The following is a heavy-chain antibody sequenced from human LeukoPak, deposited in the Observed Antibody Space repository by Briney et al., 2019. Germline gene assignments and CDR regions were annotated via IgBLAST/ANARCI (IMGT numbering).Heavy chain of an antibody. Sequence: PGGSLRLXCAASGFTFSSYAMSWVRQAPGKGLEWVSAISGSGGSTCYVDSVKGQFTISRDNSKNTLYLQMNSLRAEDTAVYYCAKGRCSSTSCANWFDPWGQGTLVTVSS. J-gene: IGHJ5*02. CDR2: ISGSGGST. CDR3: AKGRCSSTSCANWFDP. D-gene: IGHD2-2*01. V-gene: IGHV3-23*01. CDR1: GFTFSSYA.